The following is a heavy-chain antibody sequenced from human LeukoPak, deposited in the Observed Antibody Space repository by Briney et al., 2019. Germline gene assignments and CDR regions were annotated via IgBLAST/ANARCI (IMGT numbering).Heavy chain of an antibody. J-gene: IGHJ3*01. D-gene: IGHD3-3*01. CDR3: AREFSSKLEWLAYVTGDDAFDV. Sequence: GGSVNVSCKAFGYSFTGYHLHWVRQAPRQGGEWMGWVNPKTGGTNYARKFQGRVTMTRDTSVNTVNMELSRLTSDDTAVYYCAREFSSKLEWLAYVTGDDAFDVWGQGTMITVS. CDR1: GYSFTGYH. V-gene: IGHV1-2*02. CDR2: VNPKTGGT.